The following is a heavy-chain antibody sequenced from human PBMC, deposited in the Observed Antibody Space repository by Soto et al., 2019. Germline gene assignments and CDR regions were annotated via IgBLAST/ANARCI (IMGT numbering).Heavy chain of an antibody. J-gene: IGHJ4*02. Sequence: QVQLVQSGAEVKKPGASVKVSCKASGYTFTSYGISWVRQAPGQGLEWMGWISAYNGNTNYAQKLQGRVTMTTDTSTSTAHMELRSLRADDTGGYYCAKTEYSYGQRSPPPSGYWGQGTLVTVSS. CDR2: ISAYNGNT. V-gene: IGHV1-18*01. CDR1: GYTFTSYG. CDR3: AKTEYSYGQRSPPPSGY. D-gene: IGHD5-18*01.